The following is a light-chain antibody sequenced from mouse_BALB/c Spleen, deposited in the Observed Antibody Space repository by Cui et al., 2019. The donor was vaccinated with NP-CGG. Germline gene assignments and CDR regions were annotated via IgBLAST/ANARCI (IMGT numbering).Light chain of an antibody. Sequence: QAVVTQESALTTSPGETVTLTCRSSTGAVITSNYANWVQEKPDHLFTGLIGGSNNRVPGVPARFSGSLIGDKAALTITGAQTEDEAIYFCALWYSNHWVFGRGTKLTVL. CDR2: GSN. J-gene: IGLJ1*01. CDR3: ALWYSNHWV. V-gene: IGLV1*01. CDR1: TGAVITSNY.